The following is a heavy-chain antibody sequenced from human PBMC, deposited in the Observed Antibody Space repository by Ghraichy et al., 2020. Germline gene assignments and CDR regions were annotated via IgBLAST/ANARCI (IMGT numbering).Heavy chain of an antibody. CDR2: INHSGST. V-gene: IGHV4-34*01. J-gene: IGHJ4*02. Sequence: SETLSLTCAVYGGSFSGYYWSWIRQPPGKGLEWIGEINHSGSTNYNPSLKSRVTISVDTSKNQFSLKLSSVTAADTAVYYCARARRAGRVDSSSSHRYFFNYWGQGTLVTVSS. D-gene: IGHD6-6*01. CDR1: GGSFSGYY. CDR3: ARARRAGRVDSSSSHRYFFNY.